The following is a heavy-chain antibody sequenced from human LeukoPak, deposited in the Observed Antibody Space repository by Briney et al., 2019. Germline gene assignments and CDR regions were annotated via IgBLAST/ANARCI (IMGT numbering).Heavy chain of an antibody. J-gene: IGHJ4*02. Sequence: ASVKVSCKASGYTFTSYGISWVRQAPGQGLEWMGWISAYNGNTNYAQKLQGRVTMTTDTSTSTAYMELRSLRSDDTAVYYRARVVGYYYNGRGYLDYWGKGTLVTVSS. CDR1: GYTFTSYG. V-gene: IGHV1-18*01. D-gene: IGHD3-22*01. CDR3: ARVVGYYYNGRGYLDY. CDR2: ISAYNGNT.